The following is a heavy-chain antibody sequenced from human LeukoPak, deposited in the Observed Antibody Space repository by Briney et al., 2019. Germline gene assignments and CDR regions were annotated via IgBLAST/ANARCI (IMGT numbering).Heavy chain of an antibody. V-gene: IGHV3-48*03. CDR1: GFTFSNYE. Sequence: PGGSLRLSCAASGFTFSNYEMNWVRQAPGKGLEWVSYISNGGSSINYADSVKGRFTISRDNAKNSLYLQMNSLRAEDTAVYYCARVHNYCYYYDSSGYLHCPVDYWGQGTLVTVSS. J-gene: IGHJ4*02. CDR3: ARVHNYCYYYDSSGYLHCPVDY. D-gene: IGHD3-22*01. CDR2: ISNGGSSI.